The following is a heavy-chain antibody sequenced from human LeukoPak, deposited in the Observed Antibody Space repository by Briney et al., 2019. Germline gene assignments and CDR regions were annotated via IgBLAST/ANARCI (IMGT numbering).Heavy chain of an antibody. CDR3: ARAPDSGYEDN. Sequence: GGSLRLSCTASGFSFSDYYMNRIRQAPGKGLEWLSYISSSGNTRHHADSVKGRFTISRDDAKNSLYLQMDSLRPEDTAVYYCARAPDSGYEDNWGQGTLVTVSS. CDR1: GFSFSDYY. J-gene: IGHJ4*02. CDR2: ISSSGNTR. V-gene: IGHV3-11*01. D-gene: IGHD5-12*01.